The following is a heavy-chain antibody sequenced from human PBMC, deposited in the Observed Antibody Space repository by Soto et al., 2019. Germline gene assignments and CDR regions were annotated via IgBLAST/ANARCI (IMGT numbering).Heavy chain of an antibody. J-gene: IGHJ4*02. CDR2: INPNSGGT. CDR3: ARNALGHSPEVVYYFDY. V-gene: IGHV1-2*04. CDR1: GYTFTGYY. D-gene: IGHD2-15*01. Sequence: QVQLVQSGAEVKKPGASVKVSCKASGYTFTGYYMHWVRQAPGQGLEWMGRINPNSGGTNYAQKFQGWVTMTRDTSISTAYMELSRLRSDDTAVYYCARNALGHSPEVVYYFDYWGQGTLVTVSS.